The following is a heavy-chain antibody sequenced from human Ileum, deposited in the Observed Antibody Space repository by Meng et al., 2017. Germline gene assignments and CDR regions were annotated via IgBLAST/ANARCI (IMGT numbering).Heavy chain of an antibody. CDR3: LSWGSRNY. J-gene: IGHJ4*02. CDR1: GFTFSESW. V-gene: IGHV3-7*01. Sequence: GESLKISCAASGFTFSESWMNWVRQTPGKGLEWVANINEDGSVRRTVDSVEGRITISRDNAKNSVYLQMNSLRVEDTAVYYCLSWGSRNYWGQGTRVTVYS. CDR2: INEDGSVR. D-gene: IGHD7-27*01.